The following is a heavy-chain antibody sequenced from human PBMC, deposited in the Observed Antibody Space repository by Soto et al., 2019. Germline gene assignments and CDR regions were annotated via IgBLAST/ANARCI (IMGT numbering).Heavy chain of an antibody. CDR3: ANQKIRFSVAGTLYGLGV. D-gene: IGHD6-19*01. J-gene: IGHJ6*02. Sequence: PGGSLRLSCEASGSVFSTYSMNWVRQAPGKGLEWISYISSTSGTIYYADSVKGRFTIFRDNAKNSLFLQMNGLRDDDTAVYYCANQKIRFSVAGTLYGLGVWGQGTTVTVSS. CDR1: GSVFSTYS. CDR2: ISSTSGTI. V-gene: IGHV3-48*02.